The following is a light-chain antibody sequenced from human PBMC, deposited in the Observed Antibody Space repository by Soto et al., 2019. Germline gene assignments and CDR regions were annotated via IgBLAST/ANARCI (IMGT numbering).Light chain of an antibody. CDR1: QIVNNIY. V-gene: IGKV3-20*01. CDR2: AEF. J-gene: IGKJ1*01. Sequence: EIVLTHSPGTLSLSPVERATLSSRAIQIVNNIYLALYQQKRGQAPRLVIYAEFRRGTGVPDRFSGSGSGTDFTLTISRLEPEDFAVYYCQQDAKAPLTFGQGTKVDSK. CDR3: QQDAKAPLT.